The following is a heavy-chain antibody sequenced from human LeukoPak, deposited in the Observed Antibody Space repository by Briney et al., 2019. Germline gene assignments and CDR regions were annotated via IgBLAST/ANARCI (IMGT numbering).Heavy chain of an antibody. Sequence: PSETLSLTCAVYGGSFSGYYWSWIRQPPGKGLEWIGEINHSGSTNYNPSLKSRVTISVDTSKNQFSLKLSSVTAADTAVYYCARRMSPYYDFWSGYYTGMGWFDPWGQGTLVTVSS. J-gene: IGHJ5*02. D-gene: IGHD3-3*01. CDR1: GGSFSGYY. CDR3: ARRMSPYYDFWSGYYTGMGWFDP. V-gene: IGHV4-34*01. CDR2: INHSGST.